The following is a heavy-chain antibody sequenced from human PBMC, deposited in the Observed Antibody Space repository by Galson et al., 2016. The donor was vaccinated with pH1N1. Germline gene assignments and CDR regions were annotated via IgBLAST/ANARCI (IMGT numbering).Heavy chain of an antibody. Sequence: SLRLSCAASGFTFSISSMNWVRQAPGKGLEWVSSIDYTSTYIYYADSIKGRFTISRDNARNSLYLQMNSLRVEDTAVYYCATCSDGGCVNRFPSDFWGPGTLVTVSS. V-gene: IGHV3-21*01. J-gene: IGHJ4*02. D-gene: IGHD2-15*01. CDR1: GFTFSISS. CDR2: IDYTSTYI. CDR3: ATCSDGGCVNRFPSDF.